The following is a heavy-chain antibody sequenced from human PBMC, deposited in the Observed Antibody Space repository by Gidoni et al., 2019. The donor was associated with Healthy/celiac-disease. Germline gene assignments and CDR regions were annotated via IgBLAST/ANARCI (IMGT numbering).Heavy chain of an antibody. CDR1: GGSFRGYY. CDR2: ISHSGNP. D-gene: IGHD2-2*02. CDR3: ATSVVVPAAIIDI. Sequence: QVQLQQWGAGLLKPSETVSLICVVYGGSFRGYYWSWIRQPPGKGLEWIGEISHSGNPNYKPSLKSRVTISVDTSKNQFSLKLSSVTAADTAVYYCATSVVVPAAIIDIWGQGTMVTVSS. V-gene: IGHV4-34*01. J-gene: IGHJ3*02.